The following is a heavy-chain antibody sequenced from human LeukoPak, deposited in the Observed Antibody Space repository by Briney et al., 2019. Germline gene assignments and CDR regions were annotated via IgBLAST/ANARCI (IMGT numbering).Heavy chain of an antibody. CDR2: INHSGST. CDR1: GGSFSGYY. J-gene: IGHJ3*02. D-gene: IGHD6-19*01. CDR3: ARYSSGWYSRASDAFDI. Sequence: SETPSLTCAVYGGSFSGYYWSWIRQPPGKGLEWIGEINHSGSTNYNPSLKSRVTISVDTSKNQFSLKLSSVTAADTAVYYCARYSSGWYSRASDAFDIWGQGTMVTVSS. V-gene: IGHV4-34*01.